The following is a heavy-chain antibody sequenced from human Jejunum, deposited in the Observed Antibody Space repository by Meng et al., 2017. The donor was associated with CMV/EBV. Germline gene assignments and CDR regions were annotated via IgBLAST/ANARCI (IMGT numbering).Heavy chain of an antibody. V-gene: IGHV3-7*01. CDR1: SSYW. D-gene: IGHD3-3*01. Sequence: SSYWMSWVRQAPGKGLEWVANIKEDGSERFFVDSVKGRFTISRDDAQNSVYLEMNSLKVEDTGVYYCARDQPNYYDPSHSLQYWGQGTLVTVSS. CDR2: IKEDGSER. CDR3: ARDQPNYYDPSHSLQY. J-gene: IGHJ1*01.